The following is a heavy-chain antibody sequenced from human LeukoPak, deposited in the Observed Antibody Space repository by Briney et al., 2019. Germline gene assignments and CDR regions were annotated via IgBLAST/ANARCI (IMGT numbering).Heavy chain of an antibody. CDR1: GLTFSTYS. D-gene: IGHD3-16*01. CDR3: ARRSEFGVLYYMDV. Sequence: PGRSLRLSCAASGLTFSTYSMNWVRQASGKGQEWVSYISGSSGTIYYADSVKGRFTVSRDNAKNSLYLQMNSLRAEDTAVYYCARRSEFGVLYYMDVWGKGTMVTVSS. V-gene: IGHV3-48*01. J-gene: IGHJ6*03. CDR2: ISGSSGTI.